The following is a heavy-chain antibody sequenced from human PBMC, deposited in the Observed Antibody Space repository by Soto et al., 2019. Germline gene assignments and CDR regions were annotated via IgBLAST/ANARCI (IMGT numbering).Heavy chain of an antibody. J-gene: IGHJ3*02. CDR2: ISPYDGDT. V-gene: IGHV1-18*01. CDR3: ARDCYYCVTSGHSYSGTETFDS. D-gene: IGHD3-22*01. Sequence: QVQLVQSGAEVKKPGASVKVSCEASGYTFDSYGISWVRQAPGLGLEWMGWISPYDGDTNYAPHLRGRATLTTDASTKTVDMELRKLRSDDTAIYYCARDCYYCVTSGHSYSGTETFDSWGQATVVTVSS. CDR1: GYTFDSYG.